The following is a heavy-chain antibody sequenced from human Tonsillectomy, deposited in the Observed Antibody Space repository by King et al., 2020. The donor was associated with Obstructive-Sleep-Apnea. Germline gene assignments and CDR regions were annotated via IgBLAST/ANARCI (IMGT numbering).Heavy chain of an antibody. D-gene: IGHD1-7*01. Sequence: VQLVESGGGVVQPGRSLRLSCAASGFTFSSYGMHWVRQAPGKGLEWVAFIRYDGSNKYYGDPVKGRFTISRDNSKNTLYLQMNSLRAEDTAVYYCAKEGAKLELRPANWFDPWGQGTLVTVSS. J-gene: IGHJ5*02. CDR1: GFTFSSYG. V-gene: IGHV3-30*02. CDR3: AKEGAKLELRPANWFDP. CDR2: IRYDGSNK.